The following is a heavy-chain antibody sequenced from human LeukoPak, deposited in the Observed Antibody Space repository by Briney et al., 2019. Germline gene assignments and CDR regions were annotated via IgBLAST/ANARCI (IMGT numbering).Heavy chain of an antibody. CDR2: IWYDGSNK. J-gene: IGHJ4*02. V-gene: IGHV3-33*01. Sequence: GRSLRLSCAASGFTFSSYGMHWVRQAPGKGLEWVAVIWYDGSNKYYADSVKGRFTISRDNSKNTLYLQMNSLRAEDTAVYYCARDRIDGSGSYYNPSFFYWGQGTLVTASS. D-gene: IGHD3-10*01. CDR1: GFTFSSYG. CDR3: ARDRIDGSGSYYNPSFFY.